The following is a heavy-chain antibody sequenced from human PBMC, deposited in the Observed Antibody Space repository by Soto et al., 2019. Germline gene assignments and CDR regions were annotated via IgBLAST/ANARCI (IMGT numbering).Heavy chain of an antibody. CDR2: ISGSGDST. Sequence: EVQLLDSGGGLVQPGGSLRLSCAASGFTFSSYAMNWVRQAPGKGLEWVSVISGSGDSTYYADSVKGRFTISRDNSKNTRYLQMDGQSAEDRAGYCCAGGGRGTDFEYWGQGTLVTVSS. CDR3: AGGGRGTDFEY. J-gene: IGHJ4*02. CDR1: GFTFSSYA. V-gene: IGHV3-23*01. D-gene: IGHD2-15*01.